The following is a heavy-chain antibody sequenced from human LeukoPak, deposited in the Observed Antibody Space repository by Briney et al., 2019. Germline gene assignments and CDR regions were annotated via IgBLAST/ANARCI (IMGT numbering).Heavy chain of an antibody. J-gene: IGHJ4*02. CDR3: AKSNGYGLIDY. D-gene: IGHD5-12*01. V-gene: IGHV4-39*01. CDR1: GASVSGSPYY. Sequence: SETLSLTCTVSGASVSGSPYYWGWVRQSPGKGLEWIGNIYSSGNTYYNASLKSRVTMYIDTSKNQFSLKLSSVTAADTAMYYCAKSNGYGLIDYWGQGTLVTVSS. CDR2: IYSSGNT.